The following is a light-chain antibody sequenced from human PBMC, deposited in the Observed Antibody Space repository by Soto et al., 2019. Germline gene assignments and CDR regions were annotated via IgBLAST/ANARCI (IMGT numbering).Light chain of an antibody. J-gene: IGLJ3*02. CDR1: SSDDGVYNH. CDR3: SSYTPAAIPWV. CDR2: EVS. Sequence: QSVLTQPASVSGSPGQSITISCTGTSSDDGVYNHVSWYQQHPGKAPKLMIYEVSNRPSGISTRFSGSKSGDTASLTISGLQAEDEADYYCSSYTPAAIPWVFGGGTKLTVL. V-gene: IGLV2-14*01.